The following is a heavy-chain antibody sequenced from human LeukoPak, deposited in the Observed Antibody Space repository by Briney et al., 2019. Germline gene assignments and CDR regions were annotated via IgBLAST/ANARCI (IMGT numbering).Heavy chain of an antibody. CDR3: ARESSESFDI. Sequence: PGGSLRLSCAASGFTFSSYEMNWVRQAPGKGLEWVSYISSSGSTIYYADSVKGRFTISRDNAKNSLYLQMNSLRAEDTAVYYCARESSESFDIWGQGTMVTVSS. CDR2: ISSSGSTI. CDR1: GFTFSSYE. J-gene: IGHJ3*02. D-gene: IGHD6-25*01. V-gene: IGHV3-48*03.